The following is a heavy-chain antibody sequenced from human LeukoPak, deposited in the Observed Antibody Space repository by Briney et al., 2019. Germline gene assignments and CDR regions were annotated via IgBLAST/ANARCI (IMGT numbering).Heavy chain of an antibody. V-gene: IGHV3-23*01. Sequence: GGSLRLSCAASRFTFSRYAMSWVRKAPGKGLEWVSGFSGSGGSTYYADSVKGRFTISRDTSKNTLYLQMNSLRAEDTAVYYCAKGGVYSSSWPAEYFQHWGQGTLVTVSS. CDR2: FSGSGGST. CDR3: AKGGVYSSSWPAEYFQH. J-gene: IGHJ1*01. CDR1: RFTFSRYA. D-gene: IGHD6-13*01.